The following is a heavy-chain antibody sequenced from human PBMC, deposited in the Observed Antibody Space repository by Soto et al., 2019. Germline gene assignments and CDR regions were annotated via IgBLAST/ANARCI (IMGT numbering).Heavy chain of an antibody. V-gene: IGHV3-30-3*01. D-gene: IGHD2-15*01. J-gene: IGHJ6*02. CDR2: ISYDGSNK. CDR3: ARMASFYCSGGSCYPTYGMDV. CDR1: GFTFSSYA. Sequence: QVQLVESGGGVVQPGRSLRLSCAASGFTFSSYAMHWVRQAPGKGLEWVVVISYDGSNKYYADSVKGRFTISRDNSKNTLYLQMNSLRAEDTAVYYCARMASFYCSGGSCYPTYGMDVWGQGTTVTVSS.